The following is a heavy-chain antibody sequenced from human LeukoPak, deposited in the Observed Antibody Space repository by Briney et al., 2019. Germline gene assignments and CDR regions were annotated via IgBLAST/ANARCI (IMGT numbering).Heavy chain of an antibody. Sequence: PSETLSLTCTVSGGSISSYSYYWGWIRQPPGKGLEWIGSIYYSGSTYNNPSLKSRVTMSVDTSKNQFSLVLNSVTAADTAVYYCARGGDYGMDVWGQGTTVTVSS. V-gene: IGHV4-39*07. CDR2: IYYSGST. J-gene: IGHJ6*02. CDR1: GGSISSYSYY. CDR3: ARGGDYGMDV.